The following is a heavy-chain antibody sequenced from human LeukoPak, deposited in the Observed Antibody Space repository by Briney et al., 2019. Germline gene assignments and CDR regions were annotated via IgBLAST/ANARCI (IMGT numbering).Heavy chain of an antibody. CDR1: GSIFNKHA. CDR3: AKERDYGPADY. Sequence: GGSLRLSCVASGSIFNKHAMSWVRQAPGKGLEWVSGLSGGGSSTDYADSVKGRFTVSRDNSKNTLFLQMNSLRAEDTAIYYCAKERDYGPADYWGQGTLVTVSS. CDR2: LSGGGSST. V-gene: IGHV3-23*01. D-gene: IGHD4/OR15-4a*01. J-gene: IGHJ4*02.